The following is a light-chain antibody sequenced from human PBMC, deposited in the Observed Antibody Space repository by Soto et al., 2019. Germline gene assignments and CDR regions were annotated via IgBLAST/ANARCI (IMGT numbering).Light chain of an antibody. CDR1: QRISSY. CDR2: SAS. J-gene: IGKJ1*01. CDR3: QQSYSTPWT. Sequence: DIQMTQSPSSLSASVGDRVTITCRASQRISSYLNWYQQKPGKAPNLLVSSASSLQSRVPSRFSGSGSGTDFTLTISSLHPEDFATYYCQQSYSTPWTFGQGNKV. V-gene: IGKV1-39*01.